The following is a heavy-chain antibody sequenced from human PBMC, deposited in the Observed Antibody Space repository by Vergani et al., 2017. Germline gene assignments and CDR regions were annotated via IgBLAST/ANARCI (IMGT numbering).Heavy chain of an antibody. CDR1: GYTFTGYY. V-gene: IGHV1-2*02. CDR2: INTDSGAT. Sequence: QVQLVQSGAEEKRPGASVKVSCKNSGYTFTGYYMHWVRQAPGQGLEWMGWINTDSGATNYAERFQGRVTMSRDTSISTAYMELSRLRSDDTAVYFCARRLAVPAGLFYYVMCVWGQGTTVTVSS. CDR3: ARRLAVPAGLFYYVMCV. D-gene: IGHD2-2*01. J-gene: IGHJ6*02.